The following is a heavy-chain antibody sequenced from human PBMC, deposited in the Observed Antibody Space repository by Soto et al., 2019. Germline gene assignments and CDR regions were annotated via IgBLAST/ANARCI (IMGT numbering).Heavy chain of an antibody. CDR2: LNSNSGGT. Sequence: QLQLVQSGAEVKRPGASVRVSCKASGNTLTGHFLHWVRQARGQGLEWMGWLNSNSGGTKIAQKFQGRLAMTRDTSITTAYMELSRLTSDDTAIYYCARGDSTDCSNGVCSFFYNHDMDVWGQGTTVTVSS. D-gene: IGHD2-8*01. J-gene: IGHJ6*02. V-gene: IGHV1-2*02. CDR3: ARGDSTDCSNGVCSFFYNHDMDV. CDR1: GNTLTGHF.